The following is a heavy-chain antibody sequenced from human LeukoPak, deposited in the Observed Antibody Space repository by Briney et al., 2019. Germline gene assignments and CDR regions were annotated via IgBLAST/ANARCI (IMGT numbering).Heavy chain of an antibody. CDR2: INPNSGGT. Sequence: ASVKVSCKASGYTFTGYYMHWVRQAPGQGLEWMGWINPNSGGTNYAQKFQGRVTMTRDTSISTAYMELSRLRSDDTAVYYCAPASPYEGFFLVWGKGTTVTVSS. J-gene: IGHJ6*04. V-gene: IGHV1-2*02. CDR3: APASPYEGFFLV. D-gene: IGHD3-22*01. CDR1: GYTFTGYY.